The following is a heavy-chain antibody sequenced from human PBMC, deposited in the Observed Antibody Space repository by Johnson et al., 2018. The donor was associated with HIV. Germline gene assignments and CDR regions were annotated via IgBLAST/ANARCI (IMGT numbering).Heavy chain of an antibody. D-gene: IGHD3-10*01. J-gene: IGHJ3*02. CDR2: IRYDGSNK. Sequence: QVQLVESGGGVVQPGGSLRLSCATSVFMFSNYGMHWVRQAPGKGLEWVAFIRYDGSNKYYADSVKGLFTISRDNSKNTLYLQMNSLRVEDTAVYYCAKPKTGIDAFDIWGQGTMVTVSS. CDR1: VFMFSNYG. CDR3: AKPKTGIDAFDI. V-gene: IGHV3-30*02.